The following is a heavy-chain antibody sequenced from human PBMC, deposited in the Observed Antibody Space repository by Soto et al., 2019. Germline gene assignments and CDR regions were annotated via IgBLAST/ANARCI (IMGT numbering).Heavy chain of an antibody. V-gene: IGHV3-23*01. D-gene: IGHD3-22*01. CDR2: ISGSGGST. Sequence: RSLRLSCAAPGFTFSSYAMSWVRQAPGKGLEWVSAISGSGGSTYYADSVKGRFTISRDNSKNTLYLQMNSLRAEDTAVYYCAKDPLHYYDSSGYTPWFDPWGQGTLVTVSS. J-gene: IGHJ5*02. CDR1: GFTFSSYA. CDR3: AKDPLHYYDSSGYTPWFDP.